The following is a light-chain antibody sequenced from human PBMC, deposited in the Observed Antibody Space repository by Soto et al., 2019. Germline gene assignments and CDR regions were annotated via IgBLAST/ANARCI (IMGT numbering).Light chain of an antibody. CDR2: DVT. J-gene: IGLJ1*01. V-gene: IGLV2-11*01. Sequence: QSALTQPRSVSGSPGQSVTISCTGTSSDVGGYNYVSWYQQHPGKAPKLMIYDVTTRPSGVPDRFSGSKSGYTASLTISGLQAEDEADYYCCSYAGTFTGVFGTGTQLTVL. CDR1: SSDVGGYNY. CDR3: CSYAGTFTGV.